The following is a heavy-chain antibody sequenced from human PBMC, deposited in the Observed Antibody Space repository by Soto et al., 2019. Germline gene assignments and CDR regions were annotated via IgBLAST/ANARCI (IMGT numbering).Heavy chain of an antibody. J-gene: IGHJ5*02. D-gene: IGHD2-15*01. CDR1: GGSISSGGHF. CDR3: ARGAGLLPEGFDP. Sequence: QLQESGSGLVKPSQTLSLTCVVSGGSISSGGHFWSWIRQPPGKGLECIGYIYHSGYTYYNPFLKSRVTISVDRSKNRFSLKLSSVTAADTAVYYCARGAGLLPEGFDPWGQGTLVTVSS. CDR2: IYHSGYT. V-gene: IGHV4-30-2*01.